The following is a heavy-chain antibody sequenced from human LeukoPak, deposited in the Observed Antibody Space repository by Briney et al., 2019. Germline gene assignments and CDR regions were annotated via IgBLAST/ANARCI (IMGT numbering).Heavy chain of an antibody. Sequence: GASVKVSCKASGYTFTGYYMHWVRQAPGQGLEWMGWINPNSGGTNYAQKFQGRVTMTRDTSISTAYMELSRLRSDDTAVYYCARVGLYYYDSSGYYYYWGQGTLVTVSS. V-gene: IGHV1-2*02. D-gene: IGHD3-22*01. CDR3: ARVGLYYYDSSGYYYY. CDR2: INPNSGGT. CDR1: GYTFTGYY. J-gene: IGHJ4*02.